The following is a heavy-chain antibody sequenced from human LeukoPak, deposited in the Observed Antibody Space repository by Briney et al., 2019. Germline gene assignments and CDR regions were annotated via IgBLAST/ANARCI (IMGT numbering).Heavy chain of an antibody. D-gene: IGHD6-19*01. Sequence: GGSLRLSCAASGFTFVDYGMSWVRPAPGKGLEWVSGINWNGGSTGSADSVKGRFTISRDNAKNSLYLKMNSLRAEDTALYYCARVGYSSGHYYFDYWGQGTQVTVSS. CDR1: GFTFVDYG. CDR2: INWNGGST. J-gene: IGHJ4*02. V-gene: IGHV3-20*04. CDR3: ARVGYSSGHYYFDY.